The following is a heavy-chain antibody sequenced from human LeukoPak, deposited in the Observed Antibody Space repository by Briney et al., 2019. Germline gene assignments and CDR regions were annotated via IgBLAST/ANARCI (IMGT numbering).Heavy chain of an antibody. J-gene: IGHJ4*02. Sequence: GGTLRLSCAASGFTLSSYGMSWVRQAPGKGLEWVSGISPRGDITYYADSVKGRFTVSRDNFKNTLYLEVISLTAEDTAVYYCAKDDAWLQFGEWSQGTLVTVSS. CDR1: GFTLSSYG. CDR3: AKDDAWLQFGE. V-gene: IGHV3-23*01. D-gene: IGHD3-10*01. CDR2: ISPRGDIT.